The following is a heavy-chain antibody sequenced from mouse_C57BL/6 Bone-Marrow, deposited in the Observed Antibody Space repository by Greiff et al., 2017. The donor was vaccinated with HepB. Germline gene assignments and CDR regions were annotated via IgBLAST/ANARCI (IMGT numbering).Heavy chain of an antibody. CDR3: AREETAQASYYFDY. Sequence: VQLQQSGAELVMPGASVKLSCKASGYTFTSYWMHWVKQRPGQGLEWIGEIDPSDSYTNYNQKFKGKSTLTVDKSSSTAYMQLSSLTSEDSAVYYCAREETAQASYYFDYWGQGTTLTVSS. CDR2: IDPSDSYT. D-gene: IGHD3-2*02. CDR1: GYTFTSYW. J-gene: IGHJ2*01. V-gene: IGHV1-69*01.